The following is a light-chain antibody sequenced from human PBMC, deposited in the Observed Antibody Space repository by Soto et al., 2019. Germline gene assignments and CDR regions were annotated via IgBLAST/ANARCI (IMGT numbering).Light chain of an antibody. CDR3: QNYNRAPWT. CDR1: EGISNY. V-gene: IGKV1-27*01. CDR2: ATS. Sequence: DNQMTQSPSSLSASVGDRVTITRRASEGISNYLAWYQQKPGKVPKLLIYATSTLQSGVPSRFSGSGSGTDFTLTISSLQPEDVANYYCQNYNRAPWTFGQGTKVEI. J-gene: IGKJ1*01.